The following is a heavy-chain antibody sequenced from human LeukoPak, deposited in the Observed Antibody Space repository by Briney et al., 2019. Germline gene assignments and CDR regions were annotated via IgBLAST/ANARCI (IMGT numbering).Heavy chain of an antibody. CDR3: ARDQRYYYGSGSYSYFDY. CDR1: GGSISSGDYY. Sequence: SETLSLTCTVSGGSISSGDYYWSWIRQPPGKGLEWIGYIYYSGSTYYNPSLKSRVTISVDTSKNPFSLKLSSVTAADTAVYYCARDQRYYYGSGSYSYFDYWGQGTLVTVSS. J-gene: IGHJ4*02. D-gene: IGHD3-10*01. CDR2: IYYSGST. V-gene: IGHV4-30-4*01.